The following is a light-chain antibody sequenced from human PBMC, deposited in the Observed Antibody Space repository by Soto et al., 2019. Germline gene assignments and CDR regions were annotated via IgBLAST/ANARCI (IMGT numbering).Light chain of an antibody. CDR3: QQYNNWSPWT. Sequence: EIVMTQSPATLSVSPGERATLSCRASQSVSSNLAWYQQKPGQAPRLLIYGASTSATGIPARFSGSGSGTEFTLTVSSLQSEDFAVYYCQQYNNWSPWTFGQGTKMEIK. CDR1: QSVSSN. V-gene: IGKV3-15*01. J-gene: IGKJ1*01. CDR2: GAS.